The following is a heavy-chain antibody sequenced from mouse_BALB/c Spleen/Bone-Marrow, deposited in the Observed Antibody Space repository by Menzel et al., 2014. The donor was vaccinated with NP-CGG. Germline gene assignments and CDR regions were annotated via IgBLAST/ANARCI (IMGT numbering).Heavy chain of an antibody. D-gene: IGHD1-1*01. CDR1: GYTFTSYT. V-gene: IGHV1-4*01. J-gene: IGHJ2*01. CDR2: INPSSGYT. Sequence: QVQLQQSGVELARPGASVKMSCKASGYTFTSYTMHWVKQRPGQGLEWIGYINPSSGYTNYNQKFKDKATLTADKSSSTAYMQLTSLTSEDSAVYYCARESLYGSNYYWGQGTTLTVSS. CDR3: ARESLYGSNYY.